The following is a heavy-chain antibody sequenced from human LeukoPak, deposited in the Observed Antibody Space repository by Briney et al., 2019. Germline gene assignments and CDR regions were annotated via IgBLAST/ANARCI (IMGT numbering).Heavy chain of an antibody. CDR3: ARDFRAIAKPGITGTKYYFDY. CDR2: INPNSGGT. Sequence: GAPVKVSCKASGYTFTGYYMHWVRQAPGQGLEWMGWINPNSGGTNYAQKFQGRVTMTRDTSISTAYMELSRLRSDDTAVYYCARDFRAIAKPGITGTKYYFDYWGQGTLVTVSS. CDR1: GYTFTGYY. J-gene: IGHJ4*02. D-gene: IGHD1-7*01. V-gene: IGHV1-2*02.